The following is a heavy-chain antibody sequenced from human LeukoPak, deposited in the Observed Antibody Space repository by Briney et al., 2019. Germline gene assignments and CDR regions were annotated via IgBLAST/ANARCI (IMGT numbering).Heavy chain of an antibody. V-gene: IGHV1-2*02. CDR2: IHPKSGDT. J-gene: IGHJ4*02. CDR3: SRGSGISYGGIDY. Sequence: ASVKVSCKASGYTFTSYGISWVRQAPGQGLEWMGWIHPKSGDTHYAQKFLGRVTLTRDTSTTIVYMELKWLTSDDTAVYYCSRGSGISYGGIDYWGQGTRVTVSS. CDR1: GYTFTSYG. D-gene: IGHD5-18*01.